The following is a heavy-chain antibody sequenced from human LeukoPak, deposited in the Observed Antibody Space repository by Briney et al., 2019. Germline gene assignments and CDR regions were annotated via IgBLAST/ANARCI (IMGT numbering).Heavy chain of an antibody. CDR3: ARVSVHTPYYYYGMDV. D-gene: IGHD2-15*01. CDR2: IYYSGST. J-gene: IGHJ6*02. Sequence: SETLSLTCAVYGGSFSGYYWSWIRQHPGKGLEWIGYIYYSGSTYYNPSLKSRVTISVDTSKNQFSLKLSSVTAADTAVYYCARVSVHTPYYYYGMDVWGQGTTVTVSS. CDR1: GGSFSGYY. V-gene: IGHV4-31*11.